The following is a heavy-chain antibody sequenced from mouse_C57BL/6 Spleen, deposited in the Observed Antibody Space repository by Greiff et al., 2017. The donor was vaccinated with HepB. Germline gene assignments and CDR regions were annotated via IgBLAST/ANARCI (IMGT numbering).Heavy chain of an antibody. CDR3: ARIYYGKREGFAY. CDR2: IYPSDSET. D-gene: IGHD2-1*01. CDR1: GYTFPSYW. J-gene: IGHJ3*01. V-gene: IGHV1-61*01. Sequence: QVQLQQPGAELVRPGSSVKLSCKASGYTFPSYWMDWVKQRPGQGLEWIGNIYPSDSETHYNQKFKDKATLTVDKSSSTAYMQLSSLTSEDSAVYYCARIYYGKREGFAYWGQGTLVTVSA.